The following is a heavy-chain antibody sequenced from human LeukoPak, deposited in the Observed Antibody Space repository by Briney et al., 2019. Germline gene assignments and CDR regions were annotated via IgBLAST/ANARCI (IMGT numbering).Heavy chain of an antibody. J-gene: IGHJ5*01. Sequence: ASVKVSCKASGYAFTAYAMHWVRQAPGQRLEWVGWINAANGNTKYSQKLQGRVTITRDTSANTAYMELSSLTSEDTAVYYCGRSPYSASWFDSWGQGTLVTVSS. CDR2: INAANGNT. CDR1: GYAFTAYA. D-gene: IGHD5-18*01. CDR3: GRSPYSASWFDS. V-gene: IGHV1-3*01.